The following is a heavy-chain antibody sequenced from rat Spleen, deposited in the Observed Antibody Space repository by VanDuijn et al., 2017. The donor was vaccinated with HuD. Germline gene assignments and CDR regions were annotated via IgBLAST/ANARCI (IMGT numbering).Heavy chain of an antibody. CDR1: GFTFSNYY. J-gene: IGHJ1*01. D-gene: IGHD1-2*01. CDR3: TTLSSYTHWYFDF. Sequence: EVQLVESGGGLVQPGRSLKLSCAALGFTFSNYYTAWVRQAPTKGLEWVASINSGGTNIYYRDSVKGRFTISRDNAKRTLNLQMDSLKSEDTATYYCTTLSSYTHWYFDFWGPGTMVTVSS. V-gene: IGHV5S23*01. CDR2: INSGGTNI.